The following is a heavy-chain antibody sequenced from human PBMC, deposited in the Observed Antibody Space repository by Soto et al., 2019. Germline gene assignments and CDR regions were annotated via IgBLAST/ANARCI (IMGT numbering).Heavy chain of an antibody. J-gene: IGHJ5*02. CDR2: ISGSGGST. Sequence: EVQLLESGGGLVQPGGSLRLSCAASGFTFSTYAMSWFRQAPGKGLEWVSTISGSGGSTYYADSVKGRFTISRDNSKNTLYLQMNSLRAEDTAVYYCAKDRNRALIVTDRLTWGQGTLVTVSS. CDR3: AKDRNRALIVTDRLT. D-gene: IGHD3-22*01. V-gene: IGHV3-23*01. CDR1: GFTFSTYA.